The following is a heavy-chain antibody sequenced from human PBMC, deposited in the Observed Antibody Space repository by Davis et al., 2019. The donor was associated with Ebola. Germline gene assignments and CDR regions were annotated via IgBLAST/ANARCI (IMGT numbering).Heavy chain of an antibody. J-gene: IGHJ4*02. CDR3: ALSGYYYSGFDY. CDR2: ISSDGSNR. CDR1: GFTFSTYS. V-gene: IGHV3-30*12. Sequence: GGSLRLSCAASGFTFSTYSMNWVRQAPGKDLEWVSIISSDGSNRFYADSVKGRFTISRDNSKNTLYLQMNSLRAEDTAVYYCALSGYYYSGFDYWGQGTLVTVSS. D-gene: IGHD3-22*01.